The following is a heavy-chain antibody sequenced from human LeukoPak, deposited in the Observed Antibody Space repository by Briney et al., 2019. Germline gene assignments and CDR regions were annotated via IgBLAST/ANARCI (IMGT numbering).Heavy chain of an antibody. CDR1: GYTFTNYY. V-gene: IGHV1-46*04. J-gene: IGHJ4*02. CDR3: ARDRWLLDY. CDR2: INTSVRHT. D-gene: IGHD4-23*01. Sequence: ASVTVSCKASGYTFTNYYIHWVRHAPGQGREWIGLINTSVRHTRYTQILQDRLTMTRDPSTSTAYMGGTSHRTADPSVYYCARDRWLLDYWGQGTLVTVSS.